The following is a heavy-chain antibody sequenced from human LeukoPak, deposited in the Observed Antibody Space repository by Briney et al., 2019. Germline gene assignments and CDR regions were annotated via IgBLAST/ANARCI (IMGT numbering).Heavy chain of an antibody. J-gene: IGHJ4*02. V-gene: IGHV3-23*01. CDR1: GFTFSSYA. CDR2: ISGSGDST. D-gene: IGHD5-12*01. Sequence: PGGSLSLSCAASGFTFSSYAMSWVRQAPGKGLEWVSVISGSGDSTYYADSVEGRCTSSRDNSKDALYLQMNSLRAEDTAVYYCARVGYSGYDYDYWGQGTLVTVSS. CDR3: ARVGYSGYDYDY.